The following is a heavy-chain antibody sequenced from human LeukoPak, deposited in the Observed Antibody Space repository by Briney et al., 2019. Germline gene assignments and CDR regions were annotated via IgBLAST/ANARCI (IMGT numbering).Heavy chain of an antibody. CDR2: IYYSGST. J-gene: IGHJ3*02. CDR1: EGSISSNSYY. Sequence: SETLSLTCTVSEGSISSNSYYWGWIRQPPGKGLEWIGTIYYSGSTYYSPSLKSRVAISVDMSKNQFSLKLSSVTAADTAVYYCAKYCSTSSCHSRRAFDIWGQGTMVTVSS. D-gene: IGHD2-2*02. V-gene: IGHV4-39*01. CDR3: AKYCSTSSCHSRRAFDI.